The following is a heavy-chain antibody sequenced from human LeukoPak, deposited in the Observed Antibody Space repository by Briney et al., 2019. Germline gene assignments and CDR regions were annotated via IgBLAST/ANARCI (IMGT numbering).Heavy chain of an antibody. J-gene: IGHJ4*02. CDR2: ISGSGGST. Sequence: GGPLRLSCAASGFPFSIYAMSWLRQAPGKGLEWVSAISGSGGSTYYADSVKGRFTISRDNSKNTLYLQMNSLRAEDTAVYYCAKSAARIHIVVVPATDYWGQGTLVTVSS. CDR1: GFPFSIYA. CDR3: AKSAARIHIVVVPATDY. D-gene: IGHD2-2*01. V-gene: IGHV3-23*01.